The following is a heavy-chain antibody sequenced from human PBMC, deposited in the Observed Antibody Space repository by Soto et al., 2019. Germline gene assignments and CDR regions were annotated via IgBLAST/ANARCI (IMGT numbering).Heavy chain of an antibody. Sequence: PSETLSLTCTVSGGSISSGDYYWSWIRQPPGKGLVWIGYIYYSGSTYYNPSLKSRVNISVDTSMNQFSLMLSSVTAADTAVYYCAGFNIAARLGYYYYYMDVWVQVTTVT. CDR2: IYYSGST. CDR1: GGSISSGDYY. CDR3: AGFNIAARLGYYYYYMDV. J-gene: IGHJ6*02. D-gene: IGHD6-6*01. V-gene: IGHV4-30-4*01.